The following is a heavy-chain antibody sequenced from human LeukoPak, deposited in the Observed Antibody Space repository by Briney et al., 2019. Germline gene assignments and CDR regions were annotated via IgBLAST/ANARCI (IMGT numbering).Heavy chain of an antibody. V-gene: IGHV3-30*04. Sequence: QTGGSLRLSCAASGFTFSSYAMHWVRQAPGKGLEWVAVISYDGSNKYYADSVKGRFTISRDNSRNTLYLQMNSLRAEDTAVYYCARVGIAVAGTNQYNWFDPWGQGTLVTVSS. D-gene: IGHD6-19*01. CDR1: GFTFSSYA. J-gene: IGHJ5*02. CDR2: ISYDGSNK. CDR3: ARVGIAVAGTNQYNWFDP.